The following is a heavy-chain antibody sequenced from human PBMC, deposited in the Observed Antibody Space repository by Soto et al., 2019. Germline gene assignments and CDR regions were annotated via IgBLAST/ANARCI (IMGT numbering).Heavy chain of an antibody. CDR3: ARGDYFGHYFDY. D-gene: IGHD2-21*01. Sequence: QVQLQESGPGLVKPSQTLSLTCTVSGGSINSGLYYWSWIRQHPGKGLEWIGYIYYIGSTYYNPSLKSRLTISPDTSTSQFSEKLGSVTAADPAVYYCARGDYFGHYFDYWGQGTRVTVSS. V-gene: IGHV4-31*03. CDR2: IYYIGST. J-gene: IGHJ4*02. CDR1: GGSINSGLYY.